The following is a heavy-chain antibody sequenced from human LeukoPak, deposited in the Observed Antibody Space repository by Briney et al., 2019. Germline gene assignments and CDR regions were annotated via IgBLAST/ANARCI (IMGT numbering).Heavy chain of an antibody. V-gene: IGHV3-48*04. CDR2: IRSSGSLI. CDR3: ARNFYETTGFYYDAFDI. CDR1: GFTFSGYN. J-gene: IGHJ3*02. D-gene: IGHD3-22*01. Sequence: GGSLRLSCAASGFTFSGYNMNWVRQAPGKGLEWVAFIRSSGSLIYYAESVKGRFTTSRDNSRNSLYLQMNSLRVEDTAVYYCARNFYETTGFYYDAFDIWGQGTAVTVSS.